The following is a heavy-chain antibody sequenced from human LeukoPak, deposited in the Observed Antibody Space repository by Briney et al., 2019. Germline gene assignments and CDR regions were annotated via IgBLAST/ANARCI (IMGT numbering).Heavy chain of an antibody. D-gene: IGHD3/OR15-3a*01. CDR2: IDGSNYI. J-gene: IGHJ1*01. CDR3: ARDEGLPAEFFQH. CDR1: GFAFSLYD. V-gene: IGHV3-69-1*01. Sequence: GGSLRLSCAASGFAFSLYDMNWVRQAPGKGLEWVSCIDGSNYIYYADSVKGRFTVSRDNAKNLLYLQLNRLRAEDTAVYYCARDEGLPAEFFQHWGQGTLVTVSS.